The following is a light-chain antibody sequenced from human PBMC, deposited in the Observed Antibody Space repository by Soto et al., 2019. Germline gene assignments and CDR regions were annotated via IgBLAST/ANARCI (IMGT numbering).Light chain of an antibody. V-gene: IGKV1D-12*01. CDR3: QQANSCPLT. J-gene: IGKJ4*01. Sequence: DIQVTQSPSSVSASVGARVTITCRASQDINNWLAWYQQKPGKAPKLLIYTTSNLQSGVPSRFSGSGSGTDFTLTISSLQPEDFATYYCQQANSCPLTFGGVTKVEIK. CDR1: QDINNW. CDR2: TTS.